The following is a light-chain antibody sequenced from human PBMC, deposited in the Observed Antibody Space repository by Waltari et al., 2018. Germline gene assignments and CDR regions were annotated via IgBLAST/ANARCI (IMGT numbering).Light chain of an antibody. V-gene: IGLV8-61*01. CDR2: KAN. CDR1: SGSLSTTSY. Sequence: QTVVTQEPSLSVSPGGTVTLTCALSSGSLSTTSYATWYQQTPGQAPPTLVYKANPRSSGVPDRFSGSILGNTAALTITGAQADDESDYYCALYMGSGIWVFGGGTRLTVL. J-gene: IGLJ3*02. CDR3: ALYMGSGIWV.